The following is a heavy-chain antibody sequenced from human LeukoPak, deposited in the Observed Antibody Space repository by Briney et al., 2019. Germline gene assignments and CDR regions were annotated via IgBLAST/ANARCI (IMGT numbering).Heavy chain of an antibody. J-gene: IGHJ4*02. Sequence: GGSLRLSCAASGFTFSSYGMSWVRQAPGKGLEWVATINQNGSEKYYVDSVKGRFTISRDNAKNTLYLQMNSLRAEDTAVYYCARPFITMVRGVINYWRQGTLVSVSS. D-gene: IGHD3-10*01. CDR3: ARPFITMVRGVINY. V-gene: IGHV3-7*03. CDR1: GFTFSSYG. CDR2: INQNGSEK.